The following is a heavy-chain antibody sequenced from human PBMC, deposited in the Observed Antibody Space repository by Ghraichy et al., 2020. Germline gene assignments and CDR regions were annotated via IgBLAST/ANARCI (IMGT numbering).Heavy chain of an antibody. Sequence: LSLTCAASGFSVGTNYMSWVRQAPGKGLEWVSIIYSGTNTYYTDSVKGRFTISRDNSKNTLDLQMNSLRAEDTAVYYCARDKGGGYCSSTSCQQMYFDLGGRGTLVTVSS. CDR1: GFSVGTNY. D-gene: IGHD2-2*01. V-gene: IGHV3-53*01. CDR3: ARDKGGGYCSSTSCQQMYFDL. J-gene: IGHJ2*01. CDR2: IYSGTNT.